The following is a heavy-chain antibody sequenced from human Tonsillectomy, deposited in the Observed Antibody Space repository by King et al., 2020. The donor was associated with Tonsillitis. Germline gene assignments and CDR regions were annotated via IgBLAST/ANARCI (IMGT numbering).Heavy chain of an antibody. CDR1: GYTFTDYY. CDR3: ARDYGSGRTTNLRWLDP. V-gene: IGHV1-2*02. D-gene: IGHD3-10*01. CDR2: INPNTGGT. Sequence: VQLVESGAEVKKPGASVKVSCTASGYTFTDYYMHWVRQAPGQGLEWMGWINPNTGGTNFAQKFQGRVTMTRDTSTSTAYMELTRLRSDDTAVYYCARDYGSGRTTNLRWLDPWGQGTLVTVSS. J-gene: IGHJ5*02.